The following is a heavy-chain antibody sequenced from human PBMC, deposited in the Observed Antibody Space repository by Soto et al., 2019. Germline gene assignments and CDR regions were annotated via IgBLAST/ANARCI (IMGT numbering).Heavy chain of an antibody. D-gene: IGHD3-16*02. V-gene: IGHV3-53*02. J-gene: IGHJ4*02. CDR1: GFSVSTNY. Sequence: EVQLVETGGTLVQPGGSLRLSCAVSGFSVSTNYMTWVRQAPGKGLEWVSHIYSGGTTHHADYVKGRFTITRDNSKNMVYLQMNSLGTEDTALYYCARGYGTSYGFGFWGQGTLVTVSS. CDR2: IYSGGTT. CDR3: ARGYGTSYGFGF.